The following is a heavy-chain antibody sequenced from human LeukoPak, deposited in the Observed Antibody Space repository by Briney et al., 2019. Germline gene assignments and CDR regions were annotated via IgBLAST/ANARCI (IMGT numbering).Heavy chain of an antibody. CDR1: GGSFSGYY. Sequence: SETLSLTCAVYGGSFSGYYWSWIRQPPGKGLEWIGYIYHSGSTYYNPSLKSRVTISVDRSKNQFSLKLSSVTAADTAVYYCARGGGSYGRSSAFDIWGQGTMVTVSS. CDR3: ARGGGSYGRSSAFDI. V-gene: IGHV4-34*01. J-gene: IGHJ3*02. CDR2: IYHSGST. D-gene: IGHD1-26*01.